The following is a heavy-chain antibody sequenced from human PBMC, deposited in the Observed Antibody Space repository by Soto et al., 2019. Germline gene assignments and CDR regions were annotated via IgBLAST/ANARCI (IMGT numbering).Heavy chain of an antibody. V-gene: IGHV4-34*01. D-gene: IGHD2-15*01. CDR1: GGSLSGYY. Sequence: QVQLQQWGAGLLKPSETLSLNCAVNGGSLSGYYWSWIRQPPGKGLAWIGEIKDGGRTNYSPSLKSTATRSSDTYTNHLSMRLYCVTAADTGVYYCARAQEGVVATHWDQGTLVTVSS. CDR2: IKDGGRT. J-gene: IGHJ4*02. CDR3: ARAQEGVVATH.